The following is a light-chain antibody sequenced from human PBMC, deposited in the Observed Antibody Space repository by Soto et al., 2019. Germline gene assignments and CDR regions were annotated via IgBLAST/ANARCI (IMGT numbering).Light chain of an antibody. CDR3: QKYSSVPV. Sequence: DIPMTQSPSSLSASVGDRATITCRASQGINNYVAWYQQKPGKPPKLLIYAASTLQSGVPSRFSGSGSGTDFTLTINSLQPEDVATYSCQKYSSVPVFGPGTKVDIK. J-gene: IGKJ3*01. CDR2: AAS. CDR1: QGINNY. V-gene: IGKV1-27*01.